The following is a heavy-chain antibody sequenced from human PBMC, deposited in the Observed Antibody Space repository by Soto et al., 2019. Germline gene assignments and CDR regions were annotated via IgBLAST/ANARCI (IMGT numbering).Heavy chain of an antibody. V-gene: IGHV3-73*02. Sequence: EVLLVESGGVLVQPGRSLRLSCAAYGFIFSDSAIHWVRQASGKGLERVGRIRGKLHSHATSYAASLRGRFTISRDDSHNTAYLHMYNLRTEDSAVYYCSRTDYSDYSRIGRFDPWGQGTLVTVSS. CDR1: GFIFSDSA. CDR3: SRTDYSDYSRIGRFDP. D-gene: IGHD3-22*01. CDR2: IRGKLHSHAT. J-gene: IGHJ5*02.